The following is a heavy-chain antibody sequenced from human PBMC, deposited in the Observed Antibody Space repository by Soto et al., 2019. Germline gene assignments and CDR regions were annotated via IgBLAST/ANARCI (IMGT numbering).Heavy chain of an antibody. CDR2: IYYSGST. J-gene: IGHJ4*02. V-gene: IGHV4-39*01. CDR1: GGSISSSSYY. Sequence: SLTMCLTCTVAGGSISSSSYYWGWIRQPPGKGLEWIGSIYYSGSTYYNPSLKSRVTISVDTSKNQFSLKLSSVTAADTAVYYCARLSAAGTWVRFVDYWGQGTLVTVSS. CDR3: ARLSAAGTWVRFVDY. D-gene: IGHD6-13*01.